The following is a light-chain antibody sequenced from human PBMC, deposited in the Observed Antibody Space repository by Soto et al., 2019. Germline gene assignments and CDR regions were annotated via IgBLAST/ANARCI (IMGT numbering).Light chain of an antibody. V-gene: IGLV2-14*01. CDR3: CSYTSSHTLYV. CDR2: DVR. J-gene: IGLJ1*01. CDR1: SSDVGGYNY. Sequence: QSALTQPASVSGSPGQSITISCTGTSSDVGGYNYVSWYQQHPGKAPKLMIYDVRDRPSGVSNRFSGSKSGNTASLTISGLQAEDEADYYCCSYTSSHTLYVFGTGTKVTVL.